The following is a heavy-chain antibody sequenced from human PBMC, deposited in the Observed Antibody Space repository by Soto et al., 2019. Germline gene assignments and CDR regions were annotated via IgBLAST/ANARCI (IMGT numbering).Heavy chain of an antibody. CDR1: GFTLSDYL. V-gene: IGHV3-11*01. Sequence: QVQLVESGGGLVKPGGSLRLSCAVSGFTLSDYLMSWIRQVPGKGLEWFSYISSGGSTIYYADSVKGRFTISRDNAKNSLYLQMNSLRAEDTAVYFCARNTLGFYYMDVWGKGTTVTVSS. D-gene: IGHD2-2*02. CDR2: ISSGGSTI. J-gene: IGHJ6*03. CDR3: ARNTLGFYYMDV.